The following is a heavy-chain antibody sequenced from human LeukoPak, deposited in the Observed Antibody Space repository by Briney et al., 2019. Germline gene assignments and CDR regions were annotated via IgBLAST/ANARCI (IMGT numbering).Heavy chain of an antibody. CDR3: ARDISPAAQWLVFGAFDI. V-gene: IGHV3-7*01. CDR1: GFTFSSYW. D-gene: IGHD6-19*01. J-gene: IGHJ3*02. Sequence: GGSLRLSCAASGFTFSSYWMSWVRQAPGKGLEWVANIKQDGSEKYYVDSVKDRFTISRDNAKNSLYLQMNSLRAEDTAVYYCARDISPAAQWLVFGAFDIWGQGTMVTVSS. CDR2: IKQDGSEK.